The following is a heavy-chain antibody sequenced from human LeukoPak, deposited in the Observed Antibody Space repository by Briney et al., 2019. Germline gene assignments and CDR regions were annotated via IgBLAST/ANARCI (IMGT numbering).Heavy chain of an antibody. CDR2: ISGYNGHT. V-gene: IGHV1-18*01. J-gene: IGHJ5*01. D-gene: IGHD6-6*01. CDR1: GYSFTSYG. Sequence: ASVKVSCKASGYSFTSYGVIWVRQAPGQGLEWMGWISGYNGHTNYAQKLQGRVTMTTDTSTSTVYMELRGLRSDDTAVYYCARDHTSSSRASDSWGQGTLVTVSS. CDR3: ARDHTSSSRASDS.